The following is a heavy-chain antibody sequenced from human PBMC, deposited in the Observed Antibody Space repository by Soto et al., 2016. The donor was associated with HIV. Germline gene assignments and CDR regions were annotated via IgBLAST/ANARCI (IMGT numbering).Heavy chain of an antibody. J-gene: IGHJ4*02. V-gene: IGHV3-23*01. CDR2: ISGSGGST. CDR3: AFGGVIDLYYFDY. D-gene: IGHD3-16*02. CDR1: GFTFSSYA. Sequence: EVQLLESGGGLVQPGGSLRLSCAASGFTFSSYAMSWVRQAPGKGLEWVSAISGSGGSTYYADSVKGRFTISRDNSKNTLYLQMNSLRAEDTAVYYCAFGGVIDLYYFDYWGQGTLVTVSS.